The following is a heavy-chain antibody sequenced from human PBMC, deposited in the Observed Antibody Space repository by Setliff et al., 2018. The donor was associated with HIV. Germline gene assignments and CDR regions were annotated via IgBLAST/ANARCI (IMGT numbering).Heavy chain of an antibody. V-gene: IGHV4-61*01. CDR3: ARASLNYGGNSGWFDP. CDR2: IYYSGST. D-gene: IGHD4-17*01. J-gene: IGHJ5*02. CDR1: GGSVSSGSYY. Sequence: SETLSLTCTVSGGSVSSGSYYWSWIRQPPGKGLEWIGYIYYSGSTKHNPSLKSRVTISLDTSKNQFSLKLSSVTAADTAVYYCARASLNYGGNSGWFDPWGQGTLVTVSS.